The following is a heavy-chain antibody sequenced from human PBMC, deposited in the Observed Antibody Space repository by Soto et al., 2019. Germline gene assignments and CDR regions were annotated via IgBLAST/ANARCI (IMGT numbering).Heavy chain of an antibody. V-gene: IGHV6-1*01. CDR3: ARTTTVTNLYYCYGMDV. Sequence: SQTLSLTCAISGDSVSSNSAAWNWIRQSPSRGLEWLGRTYYRSKWYNDYAVSVKSRITINPDTSKNQFSLQLNSVTPEDTAVYYCARTTTVTNLYYCYGMDVWGQGTTVTVSS. CDR2: TYYRSKWYN. J-gene: IGHJ6*02. D-gene: IGHD4-17*01. CDR1: GDSVSSNSAA.